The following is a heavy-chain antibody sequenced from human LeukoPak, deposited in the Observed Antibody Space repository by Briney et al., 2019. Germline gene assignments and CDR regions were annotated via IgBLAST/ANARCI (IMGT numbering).Heavy chain of an antibody. V-gene: IGHV3-43*02. D-gene: IGHD3-10*01. CDR2: ISGDGSST. CDR1: GFTVDVYG. J-gene: IGHJ3*02. CDR3: ARPKMVRGVDDAFDI. Sequence: GGSLRLSCAASGFTVDVYGIHWVSQDPGGGREWVSLISGDGSSTYYADSVKSRFIISRDNSKNSLYLQMNSLRTEDTALYYCARPKMVRGVDDAFDIWGQGTMVTVSS.